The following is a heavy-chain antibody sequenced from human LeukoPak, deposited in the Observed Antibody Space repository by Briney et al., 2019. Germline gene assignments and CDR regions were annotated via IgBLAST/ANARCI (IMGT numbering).Heavy chain of an antibody. CDR1: GFTFSSYA. Sequence: PGGSLRLSXAASGFTFSSYAMSWVRQAPGKGVEWVSAISGSGGSTYYADSVKGRFTISRDNSKNTLYLQMNSLRAEDTAVYYCAKFWGYSSGYQNWGQGTLVTVSS. V-gene: IGHV3-23*01. CDR2: ISGSGGST. J-gene: IGHJ4*02. D-gene: IGHD3-22*01. CDR3: AKFWGYSSGYQN.